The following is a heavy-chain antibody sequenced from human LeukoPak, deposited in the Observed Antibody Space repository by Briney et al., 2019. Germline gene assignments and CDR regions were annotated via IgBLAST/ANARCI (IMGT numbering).Heavy chain of an antibody. CDR3: ATKYYDFWSGYFPLRFDP. CDR2: IRYDGSNK. V-gene: IGHV3-30*02. Sequence: GGSLRLSCAASGFTFSSYGMHWVRQAPGKGLEWVAFIRYDGSNKYYADSVKGRFTISRDNSKNTLYLQMNSLRAEDTAVYYCATKYYDFWSGYFPLRFDPWGQGTLVTVSS. CDR1: GFTFSSYG. J-gene: IGHJ5*02. D-gene: IGHD3-3*01.